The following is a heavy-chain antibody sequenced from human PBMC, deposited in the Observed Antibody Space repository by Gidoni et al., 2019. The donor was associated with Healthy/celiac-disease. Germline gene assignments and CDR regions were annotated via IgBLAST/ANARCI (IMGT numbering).Heavy chain of an antibody. J-gene: IGHJ5*02. CDR1: GYSFTSYW. V-gene: IGHV5-51*01. D-gene: IGHD2-21*01. CDR3: ARHALGILWGKGNWFDP. Sequence: EVQLVQSGAEVQKPGESLKISCKGSGYSFTSYWIGWVRQMPGKGLEWMGIIYPGDSDTRYSPSFQGQVTISADKSISTAYLQWSSLKASDTAMYYCARHALGILWGKGNWFDPWGQGTLVTVSS. CDR2: IYPGDSDT.